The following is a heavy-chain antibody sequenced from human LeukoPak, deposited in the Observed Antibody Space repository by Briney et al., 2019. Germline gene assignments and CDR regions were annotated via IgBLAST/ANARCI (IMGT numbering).Heavy chain of an antibody. Sequence: SETLSLTCTVSGGSISSGGYYWSWIRQPPGKGLEWIGYIYHSGSTYYNPSLKSRVTISVDRSKNQFSLKLSSVTAADTAVYYCARVAKCVVVGCVVVVPYFDYWGQGTLVTVSS. D-gene: IGHD2-2*01. V-gene: IGHV4-30-2*01. CDR3: ARVAKCVVVGCVVVVPYFDY. J-gene: IGHJ4*02. CDR2: IYHSGST. CDR1: GGSISSGGYY.